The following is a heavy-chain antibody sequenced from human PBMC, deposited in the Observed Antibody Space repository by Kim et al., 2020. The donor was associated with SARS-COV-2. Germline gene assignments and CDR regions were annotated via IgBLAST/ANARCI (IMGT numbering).Heavy chain of an antibody. Sequence: ASVKVSCKASGYTFTSYDINWVRQATGQGLEWMGWMNPNSGNTGYAQKFQGRVTMTRNTSISTAYMELSSLRSEDTAVYYCAREFDSSGSLDYWGQGTLVTVSS. J-gene: IGHJ4*02. V-gene: IGHV1-8*01. CDR3: AREFDSSGSLDY. D-gene: IGHD3-22*01. CDR2: MNPNSGNT. CDR1: GYTFTSYD.